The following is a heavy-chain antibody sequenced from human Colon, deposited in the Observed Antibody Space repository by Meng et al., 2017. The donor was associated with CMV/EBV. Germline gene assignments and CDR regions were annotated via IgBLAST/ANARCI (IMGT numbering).Heavy chain of an antibody. V-gene: IGHV4-59*01. J-gene: IGHJ3*02. CDR2: IYYSGST. Sequence: SETLSLTCTVSGGSISSYYWSWIRQPPGKGLEWIGYIYYSGSTNYNPSLKSRVTISVDTSKNQFSLKLSSVTAVDTAVYYCARICSSTSCDMPGAFDIWGQGTMVTVSS. D-gene: IGHD2-2*02. CDR3: ARICSSTSCDMPGAFDI. CDR1: GGSISSYY.